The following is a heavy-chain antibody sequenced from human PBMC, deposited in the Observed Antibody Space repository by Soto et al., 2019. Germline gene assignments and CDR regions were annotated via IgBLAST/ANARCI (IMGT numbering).Heavy chain of an antibody. CDR2: IIPILGIA. CDR1: GGTFSSYT. Sequence: VKVSCKASGGTFSSYTISWVRQAPGQGLEWMGRIIPILGIANYAQKIQSRVTITADKSTSTAYMELSSLRSEDTAVYYCASGYDSSGPDAFDIWGQGTMVTVSS. D-gene: IGHD3-22*01. CDR3: ASGYDSSGPDAFDI. V-gene: IGHV1-69*02. J-gene: IGHJ3*02.